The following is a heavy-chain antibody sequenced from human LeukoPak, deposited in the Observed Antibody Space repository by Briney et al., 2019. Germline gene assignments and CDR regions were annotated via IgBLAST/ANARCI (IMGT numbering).Heavy chain of an antibody. V-gene: IGHV4-39*02. D-gene: IGHD4-23*01. CDR3: ARDAGGNSRFDY. CDR1: GGSISSSSYY. CDR2: IYYSGST. Sequence: SETLSLTCTVSGGSISSSSYYWGWIRQPPGKGLEWIGSIYYSGSTYYNPSLKSRVTISVDTSKNQFSLKLSSVTAADTAVYYCARDAGGNSRFDYWGQGTLVTVSS. J-gene: IGHJ4*02.